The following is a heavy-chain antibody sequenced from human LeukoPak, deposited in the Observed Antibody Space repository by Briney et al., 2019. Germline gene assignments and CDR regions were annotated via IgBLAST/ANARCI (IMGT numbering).Heavy chain of an antibody. Sequence: ASVKVSCRASGYTFTSYGISWLRQEPGQGLEWMGWISAYNGNTNYAQKLQGRVTMTTDTSTSTAYMEPRSLRSDDTAVYYCASRAYATTYYYYGMDVWGQGTTVTVSS. CDR2: ISAYNGNT. J-gene: IGHJ6*02. D-gene: IGHD2-8*01. CDR3: ASRAYATTYYYYGMDV. CDR1: GYTFTSYG. V-gene: IGHV1-18*01.